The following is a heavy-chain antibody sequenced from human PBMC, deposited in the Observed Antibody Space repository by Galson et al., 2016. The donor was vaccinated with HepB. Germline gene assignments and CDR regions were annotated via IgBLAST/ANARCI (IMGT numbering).Heavy chain of an antibody. Sequence: SLRLSCAASGFTFRNYALSWVRRAPGKGLEWVSHIDGPTPNTHYADSVRGRFSIYRDNSRGTLYLQMDSLTAEDSAIYYCTTWLSHHFDYWGQGTRVTVSS. CDR2: IDGPTPNT. V-gene: IGHV3-23*01. CDR3: TTWLSHHFDY. J-gene: IGHJ4*02. D-gene: IGHD6-19*01. CDR1: GFTFRNYA.